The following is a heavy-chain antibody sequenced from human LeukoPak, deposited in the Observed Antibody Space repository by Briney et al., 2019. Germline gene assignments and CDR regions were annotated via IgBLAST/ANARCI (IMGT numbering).Heavy chain of an antibody. CDR3: ARAPHGDFWSGYFPPLVYYYYYGMDV. CDR1: GGSFSGYY. V-gene: IGHV4-34*01. J-gene: IGHJ6*02. D-gene: IGHD3-3*01. Sequence: SETLSLTCAVSGGSFSGYYWTWIRQPPGKGLEWIGEINHSGSTNYNPSLKSRVTISVDTSKNQFSLKLSSVTAADTAVYYCARAPHGDFWSGYFPPLVYYYYYGMDVWGQGTTVTVSS. CDR2: INHSGST.